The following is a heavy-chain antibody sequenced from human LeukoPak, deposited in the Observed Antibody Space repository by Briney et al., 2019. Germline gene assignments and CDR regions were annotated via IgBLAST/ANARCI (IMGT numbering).Heavy chain of an antibody. CDR1: GFTFSQYG. CDR2: IQFDGNKE. D-gene: IGHD1-26*01. V-gene: IGHV3-30*02. CDR3: AKPTPGTAPRPLDS. J-gene: IGHJ4*02. Sequence: GGSLRLSCAPSGFTFSQYGMYWVRQAPGKGLEWVAYIQFDGNKEYYRDSVKGRFTISRDNSKNTLFLQMNSLKPDDSALYYCAKPTPGTAPRPLDSWGRGTLVTVSS.